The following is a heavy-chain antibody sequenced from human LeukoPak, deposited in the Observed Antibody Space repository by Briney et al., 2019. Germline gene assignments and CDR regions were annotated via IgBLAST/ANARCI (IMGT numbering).Heavy chain of an antibody. V-gene: IGHV1-69*02. Sequence: SVKVSCKASGGTFTSFSFNWVRQAPGQGLEWVGRIIPVLDITYYAQRFQDRVTITADQSTGTAYMEMSSLRSEDTAMYYCATSEYTTTVTTPFDNWGQGTLVTVSS. CDR3: ATSEYTTTVTTPFDN. CDR2: IIPVLDIT. CDR1: GGTFTSFS. D-gene: IGHD4-17*01. J-gene: IGHJ4*02.